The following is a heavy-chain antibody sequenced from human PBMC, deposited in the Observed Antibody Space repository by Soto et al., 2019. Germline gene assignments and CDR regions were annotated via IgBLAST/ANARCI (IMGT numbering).Heavy chain of an antibody. CDR2: ISSDGSST. Sequence: GGSLRLSCAASGFTFSSYWMHWVRQAPGKGLVWVSRISSDGSSTGYADPVKGRFTISISRDNAKNTLFLQMNSLRAEDTAVYYCVSSRLSCSGGRCVLEYFQNWGQGTXVTVSS. J-gene: IGHJ1*01. CDR3: VSSRLSCSGGRCVLEYFQN. CDR1: GFTFSSYW. V-gene: IGHV3-74*01. D-gene: IGHD2-15*01.